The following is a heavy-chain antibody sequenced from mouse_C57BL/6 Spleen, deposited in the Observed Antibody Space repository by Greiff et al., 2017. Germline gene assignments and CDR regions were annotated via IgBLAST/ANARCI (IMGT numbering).Heavy chain of an antibody. D-gene: IGHD1-1*01. CDR1: GYSITSGYY. V-gene: IGHV3-6*01. J-gene: IGHJ2*01. Sequence: EVQVVESGPGLVKPSQSLSLTCSVTGYSITSGYYWNWIRQFPGNKLEWMGYISYDGSNNYNPSLKNRISITRDTSKNQFFLKLNSVTTEDTATYYCARCGELDYYGFDYWGQGTTLTVSS. CDR3: ARCGELDYYGFDY. CDR2: ISYDGSN.